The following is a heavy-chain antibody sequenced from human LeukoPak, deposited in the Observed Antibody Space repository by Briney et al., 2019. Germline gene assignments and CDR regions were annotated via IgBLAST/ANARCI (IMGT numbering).Heavy chain of an antibody. CDR3: ARMREIAATGISGGDY. CDR1: GGSFSGFY. Sequence: SETLSLTCAVYGGSFSGFYWSWIRQPPGKGLEWIGEIHHSGSTNYNPSLKSRDTISVDTSKNQFSLKLSSVTAADTAVCYCARMREIAATGISGGDYWGQGTLVTVSS. J-gene: IGHJ4*02. CDR2: IHHSGST. D-gene: IGHD6-13*01. V-gene: IGHV4-34*01.